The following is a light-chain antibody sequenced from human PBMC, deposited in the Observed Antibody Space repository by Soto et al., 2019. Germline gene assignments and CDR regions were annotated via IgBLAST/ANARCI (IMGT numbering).Light chain of an antibody. CDR1: ERMSGW. CDR2: DVS. CDR3: QQYDTYS. V-gene: IGKV1-5*01. J-gene: IGKJ1*01. Sequence: DIQMTQSPSTLFASWGDILAITCRASERMSGWLAWYKQKPGIPPKLLIYDVSALIRGVPSSFSGSGSGTEFTLTISRLQPDDFETYYRQQYDTYSFGQGTKVDIK.